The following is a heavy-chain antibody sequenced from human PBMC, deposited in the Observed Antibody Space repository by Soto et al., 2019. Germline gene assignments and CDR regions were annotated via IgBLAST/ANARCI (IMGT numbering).Heavy chain of an antibody. CDR1: GGSISSYY. V-gene: IGHV4-59*01. J-gene: IGHJ6*04. CDR3: ARGPYYYGMDV. Sequence: TSETLSLTCTVSGGSISSYYWSWIRQPPGKGLEWIGYIYYSGSTNYNPSLKSRVTISVDTSKNQFSLKLSSVTAADTAVYYCARGPYYYGMDVWGKGTTVTVSS. CDR2: IYYSGST.